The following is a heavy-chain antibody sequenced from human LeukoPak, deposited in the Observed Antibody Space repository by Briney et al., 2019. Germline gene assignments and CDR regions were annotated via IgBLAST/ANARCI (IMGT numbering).Heavy chain of an antibody. Sequence: ASVKVSCKASGYTFTNYDINWVRQATGQGLEWMGWMNPNNGNAGYAQKFQDKVTMTSDTSISTAYMELSSLRSEDTAIYYCARGAWYNSAYTALHYFDYWGQGTLVTVSS. CDR3: ARGAWYNSAYTALHYFDY. J-gene: IGHJ4*02. D-gene: IGHD6-19*01. CDR2: MNPNNGNA. V-gene: IGHV1-8*01. CDR1: GYTFTNYD.